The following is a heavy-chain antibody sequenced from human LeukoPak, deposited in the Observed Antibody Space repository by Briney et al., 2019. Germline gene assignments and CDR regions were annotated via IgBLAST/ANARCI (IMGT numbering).Heavy chain of an antibody. D-gene: IGHD4-17*01. CDR3: ARGVYGDYFTKTGYFDY. V-gene: IGHV4-34*01. CDR2: INDSGST. Sequence: TSETLSLTCAVYGGSFSGYYWNWIRQPPGKGLEWIGEINDSGSTNYNPFLKSRVSISVDTSKKQFSLKVNSVTAADTAVYYCARGVYGDYFTKTGYFDYWAREPRSSSPQ. CDR1: GGSFSGYY. J-gene: IGHJ4*02.